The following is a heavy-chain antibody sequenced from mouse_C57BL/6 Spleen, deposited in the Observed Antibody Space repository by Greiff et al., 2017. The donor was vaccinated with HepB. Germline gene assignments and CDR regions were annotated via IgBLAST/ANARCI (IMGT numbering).Heavy chain of an antibody. CDR1: GFTFSDYG. CDR2: ISSGSSTI. D-gene: IGHD2-1*01. V-gene: IGHV5-17*01. Sequence: KLQESGGGLVKPGGSLKLSCAASGFTFSDYGMHWVRQAPEKGLEWVAYISSGSSTIYYADTVKGRFTISRDNAKNTLFLQMTSLRSEDTAMYYCARGNYWFDYWGQGTTLTVSS. J-gene: IGHJ2*01. CDR3: ARGNYWFDY.